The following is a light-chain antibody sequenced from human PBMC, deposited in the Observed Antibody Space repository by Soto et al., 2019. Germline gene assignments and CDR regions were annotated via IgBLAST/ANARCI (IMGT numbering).Light chain of an antibody. Sequence: EIVLTQSPATLSLSPGERATLSCRASQSVSSYLAWYQQKPGQAPRLLIYDASNRATGIPARFSGSGSGTDFTLTISNLEPEDFAVYYCQQRSNWPPYTFGQGTKVDIK. V-gene: IGKV3-11*01. CDR1: QSVSSY. J-gene: IGKJ2*01. CDR2: DAS. CDR3: QQRSNWPPYT.